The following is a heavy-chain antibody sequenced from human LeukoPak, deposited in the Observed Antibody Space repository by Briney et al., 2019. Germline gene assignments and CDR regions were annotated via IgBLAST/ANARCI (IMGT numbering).Heavy chain of an antibody. CDR2: IYYSGST. V-gene: IGHV4-31*03. Sequence: SETLSLTCTVSGGSISSGGYYWSWIRQHPGKGLEWIGYIYYSGSTYYNPSLKSRVTISVDTSKNQFSLKLSFVTAADTAVYYCARDKLELLDYWGQGTLVTVSS. D-gene: IGHD1-7*01. CDR3: ARDKLELLDY. CDR1: GGSISSGGYY. J-gene: IGHJ4*02.